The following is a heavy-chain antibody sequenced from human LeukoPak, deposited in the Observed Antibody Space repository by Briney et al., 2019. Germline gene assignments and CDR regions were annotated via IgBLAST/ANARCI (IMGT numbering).Heavy chain of an antibody. J-gene: IGHJ3*02. CDR3: ARGTRERDAFDI. CDR1: GFTFSSYS. CDR2: IKQDGSEQ. D-gene: IGHD1-26*01. Sequence: PGGSLRLSCAASGFTFSSYSMSWVRQAPGKGLEWVANIKQDGSEQYYVDSVKGRFTISRDNAKNSLYLQMNSLRAEDTAVYYCARGTRERDAFDIWGQGTMVTVSS. V-gene: IGHV3-7*01.